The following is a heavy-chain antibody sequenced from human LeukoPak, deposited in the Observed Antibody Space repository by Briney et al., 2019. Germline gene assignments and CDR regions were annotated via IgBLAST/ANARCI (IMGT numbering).Heavy chain of an antibody. D-gene: IGHD1-26*01. CDR1: GFTFTSYS. V-gene: IGHV3-23*01. CDR2: ISGGGGST. CDR3: AKGGKWDVTPFDY. J-gene: IGHJ4*02. Sequence: GGSLRLSCAASGFTFTSYSMNWVRQAPGKGLEWVSTISGGGGSTYYADSVKGRFTISRDNSKNTLYLQVNSLRAKDTAVYYCAKGGKWDVTPFDYWGQGTLVTVSS.